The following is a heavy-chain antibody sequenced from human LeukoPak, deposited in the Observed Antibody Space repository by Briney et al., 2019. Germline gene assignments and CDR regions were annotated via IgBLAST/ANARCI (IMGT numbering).Heavy chain of an antibody. CDR2: IIPILGIA. V-gene: IGHV1-69*02. CDR1: GGTFSSYT. Sequence: ASVKVSCKASGGTFSSYTISWVRQAPGQGLEWMGRIIPILGIANYAQKFQGRVTITADKSTSTAYMELSSLRSEDTAVYYCARESGAAAGQIFDYWGQGTLVTVSS. J-gene: IGHJ4*02. CDR3: ARESGAAAGQIFDY. D-gene: IGHD6-13*01.